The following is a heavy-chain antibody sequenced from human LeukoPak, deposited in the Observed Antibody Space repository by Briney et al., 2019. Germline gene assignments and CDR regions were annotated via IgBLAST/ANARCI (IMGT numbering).Heavy chain of an antibody. V-gene: IGHV4-34*01. CDR1: GGSFSGYY. CDR2: INHSGST. J-gene: IGHJ4*02. D-gene: IGHD5-18*01. Sequence: PSETLSLTCAVYGGSFSGYYWSWIRQPPGKGLEWIGEINHSGSTNYNPSLKSRVTISVDTSKNQFSLKLSSVTAADTAVYYCARGRRYSYGYGGYFDYWGQGTLVTVSS. CDR3: ARGRRYSYGYGGYFDY.